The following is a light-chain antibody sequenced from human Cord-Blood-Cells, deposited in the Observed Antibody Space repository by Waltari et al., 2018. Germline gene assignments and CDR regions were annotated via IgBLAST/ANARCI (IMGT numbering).Light chain of an antibody. CDR2: AAS. Sequence: DFQMTQTPSSLSASVGDRVTITFRASQSISSYLNWYQQEPGQDPKLLIYAASSLQSVVPSRFSGSGSETDFTLTISSLQPEDFATYYCQQSYSTPRTFGQGTKVKIK. CDR1: QSISSY. J-gene: IGKJ1*01. CDR3: QQSYSTPRT. V-gene: IGKV1-39*01.